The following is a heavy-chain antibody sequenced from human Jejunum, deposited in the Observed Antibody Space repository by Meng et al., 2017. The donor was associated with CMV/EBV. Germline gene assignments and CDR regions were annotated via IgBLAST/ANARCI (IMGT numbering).Heavy chain of an antibody. CDR2: INNDGSTT. CDR3: ARGAGGFDQ. J-gene: IGHJ4*02. CDR1: GFTFGTYW. D-gene: IGHD3-10*01. Sequence: SVVGSGFTFGTYWMHWVRQAPGKGPVWVSHINNDGSTTTSADSVKGRFTISRDNAKNTLYLQMNSLRVEDTAVYYCARGAGGFDQWGQGALVTVS. V-gene: IGHV3-74*03.